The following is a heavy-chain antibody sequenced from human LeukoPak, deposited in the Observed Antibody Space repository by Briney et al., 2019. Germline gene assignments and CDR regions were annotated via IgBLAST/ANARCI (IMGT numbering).Heavy chain of an antibody. CDR2: ISSSGSTI. CDR1: GITFSSYE. V-gene: IGHV3-48*03. D-gene: IGHD3-10*02. Sequence: GGSLRLSCAASGITFSSYEMNWVRQAPGKGLEWVSYISSSGSTIYYADSVKGRFAISRDNAKNSLYLQMNSLRAEDTAVYYCAELGITMIGGVWGKGTTVTISS. CDR3: AELGITMIGGV. J-gene: IGHJ6*04.